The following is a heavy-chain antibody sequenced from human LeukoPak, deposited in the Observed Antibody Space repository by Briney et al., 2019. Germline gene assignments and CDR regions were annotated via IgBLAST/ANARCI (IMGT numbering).Heavy chain of an antibody. CDR1: GFTFSTYA. D-gene: IGHD2-21*02. J-gene: IGHJ4*02. Sequence: GGSLRLSCAASGFTFSTYAMSWVRQAPGKGLEWDSAISGSGGSTYYADSVKGRFTISRDNSKNTLYLQMNSLRAEDTAVYYCAKPHRDHIVVVTAKGGYFDNWGQGTLVTVSS. CDR3: AKPHRDHIVVVTAKGGYFDN. V-gene: IGHV3-23*01. CDR2: ISGSGGST.